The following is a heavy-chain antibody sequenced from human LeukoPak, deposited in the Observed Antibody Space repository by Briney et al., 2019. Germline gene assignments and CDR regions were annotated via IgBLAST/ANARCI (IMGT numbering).Heavy chain of an antibody. Sequence: GGSLRLSCAASGFTSSSHWMSWVSQAPGEGRGWVAKIKQDGRENYYRDSMKGRLTISRDNAKKSLYLQMNRLRAEDTAVYYCARENRGSGSYYVNYYYYGMDVWGQGTTVTVSS. CDR1: GFTSSSHW. V-gene: IGHV3-7*01. CDR2: IKQDGREN. CDR3: ARENRGSGSYYVNYYYYGMDV. J-gene: IGHJ6*02. D-gene: IGHD3-10*01.